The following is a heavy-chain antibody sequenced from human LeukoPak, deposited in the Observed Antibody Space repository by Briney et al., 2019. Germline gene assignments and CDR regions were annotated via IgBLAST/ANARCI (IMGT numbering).Heavy chain of an antibody. V-gene: IGHV3-9*01. CDR3: AKDANYDILTGYGDY. J-gene: IGHJ4*02. D-gene: IGHD3-9*01. CDR2: ISWNSGSI. Sequence: PGRSLRLSCAASGFTFDDYAMHWVRQAPGKGLEWVSGISWNSGSIGYADSVKGRFTISRDNAKNSLYLQMNSLRAEDTALYYCAKDANYDILTGYGDYWGQGTLVTVSS. CDR1: GFTFDDYA.